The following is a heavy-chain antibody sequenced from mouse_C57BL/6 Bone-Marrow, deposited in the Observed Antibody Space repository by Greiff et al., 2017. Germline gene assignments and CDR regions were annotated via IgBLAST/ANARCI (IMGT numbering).Heavy chain of an antibody. D-gene: IGHD2-2*01. V-gene: IGHV1-54*01. CDR1: GYAFTNYL. CDR3: ARSGGYLFAY. J-gene: IGHJ3*01. Sequence: QVQLQQSGAELVRPGTSVKVSCKASGYAFTNYLIEWVKQRPGQGLEWIGVINPGSGGTNYNEKLQGKATLTADKSSSTAYMQLSSLTSEASAVYFCARSGGYLFAYWRQGTLVTVSA. CDR2: INPGSGGT.